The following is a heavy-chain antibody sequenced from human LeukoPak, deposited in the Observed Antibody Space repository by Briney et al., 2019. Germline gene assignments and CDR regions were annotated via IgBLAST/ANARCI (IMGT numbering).Heavy chain of an antibody. CDR3: AKSGSGSYLYYFDY. D-gene: IGHD3-10*01. J-gene: IGHJ4*02. CDR2: IKQDGSEK. Sequence: GGSLRLSCAASGFTFSSYWMSWVRQAPGKGLEWVANIKQDGSEKYYVDSVKGRFTISRDNAQNSLYLQMNSLTAEDTAIYCAKSGSGSYLYYFDYWGQGTLVTVSS. CDR1: GFTFSSYW. V-gene: IGHV3-7*03.